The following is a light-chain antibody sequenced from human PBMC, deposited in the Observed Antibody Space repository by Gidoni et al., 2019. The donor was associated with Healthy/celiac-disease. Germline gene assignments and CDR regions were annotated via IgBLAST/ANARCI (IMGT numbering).Light chain of an antibody. CDR2: DNN. CDR3: VTWDSSLSAWV. Sequence: QSVLTQPPSASASPGQKVTISCSGSSSNIGNKYVSWYPQLTGTAPKLLIYDNNKRPSGIPDRFSGSKSCTSATLGISGLQTGDEADYYCVTWDSSLSAWVFGGGTKLTVL. V-gene: IGLV1-51*01. J-gene: IGLJ3*02. CDR1: SSNIGNKY.